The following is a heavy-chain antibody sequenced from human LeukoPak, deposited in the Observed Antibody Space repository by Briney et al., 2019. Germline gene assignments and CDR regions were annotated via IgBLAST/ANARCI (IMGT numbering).Heavy chain of an antibody. CDR2: IYHSGST. Sequence: SETLSLTCAVAGYSIRSGSSWGWIRQPPGKGLEWIGSIYHSGSTYYNPSRKSRVIISVDTSRNQFSLKLSSVTAADTAVYYCARSSPPGSSSRFDYWGQGTLVTVSS. V-gene: IGHV4-38-2*01. CDR3: ARSSPPGSSSRFDY. J-gene: IGHJ4*02. D-gene: IGHD6-6*01. CDR1: GYSIRSGSS.